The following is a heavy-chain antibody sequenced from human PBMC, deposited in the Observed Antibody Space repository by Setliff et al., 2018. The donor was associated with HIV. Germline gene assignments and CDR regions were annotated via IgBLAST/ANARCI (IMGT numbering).Heavy chain of an antibody. CDR1: GYTLTSDY. CDR3: ATDRILGYCSSTSCSNAFDI. D-gene: IGHD2-2*01. Sequence: ASVKVSCKASGYTLTSDYIHWVRQAPGKGLEWMGGFDPEDGETIYAQKFQGRVTMTEDTSTDTAYMELSSLRSEDTAVYYCATDRILGYCSSTSCSNAFDIWGQGTMVTVSS. V-gene: IGHV1-24*01. J-gene: IGHJ3*02. CDR2: FDPEDGET.